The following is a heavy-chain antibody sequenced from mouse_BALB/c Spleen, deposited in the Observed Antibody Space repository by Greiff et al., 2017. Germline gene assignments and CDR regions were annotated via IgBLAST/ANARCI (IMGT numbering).Heavy chain of an antibody. V-gene: IGHV2-2*02. Sequence: QVHVKQSGPGLVQPSQSLSITCTVSGFSLTSYGVHWVRQSPGKGLEWLGVIGSGGSTDYNAAFISRLSISKDNSKSQVFFKMNSLQANDTAIYYCARNDYGEAWFAYWGQGTLVTVSA. J-gene: IGHJ3*01. CDR1: GFSLTSYG. D-gene: IGHD2-4*01. CDR3: ARNDYGEAWFAY. CDR2: IGSGGST.